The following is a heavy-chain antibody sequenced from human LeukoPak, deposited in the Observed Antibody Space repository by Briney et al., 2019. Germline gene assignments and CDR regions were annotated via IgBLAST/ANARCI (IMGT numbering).Heavy chain of an antibody. Sequence: PSETLSLTCAVYGGSFSGYYWSWIRQPPGKGLEWIGEINHSGNTNYNPSLKSRVTISVDTSKNQFSLKLSSVTAADTAVYYCARGRGRTGFWSGYYIDYWGQGTLVTVSS. CDR1: GGSFSGYY. CDR3: ARGRGRTGFWSGYYIDY. CDR2: INHSGNT. V-gene: IGHV4-34*01. J-gene: IGHJ4*02. D-gene: IGHD3-3*01.